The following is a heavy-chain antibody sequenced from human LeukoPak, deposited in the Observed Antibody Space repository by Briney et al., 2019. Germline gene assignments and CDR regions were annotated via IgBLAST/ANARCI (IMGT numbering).Heavy chain of an antibody. D-gene: IGHD1-26*01. CDR2: IYYSGST. CDR3: AGGGSGRVGHWFDP. CDR1: GGSISSYY. J-gene: IGHJ5*02. Sequence: PSETLSLTCTVSGGSISSYYWSWIRQPPGKGLEWIGYIYYSGSTNYNPSLKSRVTISVDTSKNQFSLKLSSVTAADTAVYYCAGGGSGRVGHWFDPWGQGTLVTVSS. V-gene: IGHV4-59*01.